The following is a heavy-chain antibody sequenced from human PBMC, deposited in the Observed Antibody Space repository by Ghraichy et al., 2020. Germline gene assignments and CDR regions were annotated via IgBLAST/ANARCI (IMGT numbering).Heavy chain of an antibody. V-gene: IGHV4-30-4*01. D-gene: IGHD6-13*01. Sequence: SETLSLTCTVSGGSISSGDYYWSWIRQPPGKGLEWIGYIYYSGSTYYNPSLKSRVTISVDTSKNQFSLKLSSVTAADTAVYYCARPKAAALDFDLWGRGTLVTVSS. CDR3: ARPKAAALDFDL. J-gene: IGHJ2*01. CDR2: IYYSGST. CDR1: GGSISSGDYY.